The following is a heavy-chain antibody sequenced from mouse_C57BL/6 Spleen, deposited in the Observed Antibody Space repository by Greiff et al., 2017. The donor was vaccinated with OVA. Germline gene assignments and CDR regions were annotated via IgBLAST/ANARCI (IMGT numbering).Heavy chain of an antibody. V-gene: IGHV1-69*01. J-gene: IGHJ4*01. CDR1: GYTFTSYW. D-gene: IGHD1-1*01. CDR2: IDPSDSYT. CDR3: ARRGIIYAMDY. Sequence: QVQLQQPGAELVMPGASVKLSCKASGYTFTSYWMHWVKQRPGQGLEWIGEIDPSDSYTNYNQKFKGKSTLTVDKSSSTAYMQLSSLTSDDSAVYYCARRGIIYAMDYWGQGTSVTVSS.